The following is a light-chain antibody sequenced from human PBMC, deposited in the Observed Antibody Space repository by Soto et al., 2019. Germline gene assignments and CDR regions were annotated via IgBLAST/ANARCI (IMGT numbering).Light chain of an antibody. CDR2: DVS. Sequence: QSVLTQPASVSGSPGQSITISCTGTSSDVGGYNYFSWYQQHPGKAPKLMIYDVSNRPSGVSNRFSGSKSGNTASLTISGLQAEDEADYYCSSYTSSSTLLYVFGTGTKLTVL. CDR1: SSDVGGYNY. J-gene: IGLJ1*01. CDR3: SSYTSSSTLLYV. V-gene: IGLV2-14*01.